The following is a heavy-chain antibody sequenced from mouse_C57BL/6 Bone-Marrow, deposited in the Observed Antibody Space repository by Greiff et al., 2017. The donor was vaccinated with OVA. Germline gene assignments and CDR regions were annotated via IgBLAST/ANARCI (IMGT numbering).Heavy chain of an antibody. CDR3: ALTQYFDV. V-gene: IGHV1-81*01. D-gene: IGHD4-1*01. CDR1: GYTLTSYG. Sequence: VQLQQSGAELARPGASVKLSCKASGYTLTSYGISWVKQRTGQGLEWIVEIYPRSGNTYYNEKFKGKATLTADKSSSTAYMELRSLTSEDSAVYFCALTQYFDVWGTGTTVTVSS. J-gene: IGHJ1*03. CDR2: IYPRSGNT.